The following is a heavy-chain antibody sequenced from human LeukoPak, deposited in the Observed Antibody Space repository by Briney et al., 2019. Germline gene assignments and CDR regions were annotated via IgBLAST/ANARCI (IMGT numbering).Heavy chain of an antibody. D-gene: IGHD6-13*01. CDR3: ARVCSSSWTRTYYYYMDV. Sequence: PSETLSLTCTVPGGSISSSSYYWGWIRQPPGKGLEWIGSIYYSGSTYYNPSLKSRVTISVDTSKNQFSLKLSSVTAADTAVYYCARVCSSSWTRTYYYYMDVWGKATTVTVSS. CDR1: GGSISSSSYY. CDR2: IYYSGST. J-gene: IGHJ6*03. V-gene: IGHV4-39*07.